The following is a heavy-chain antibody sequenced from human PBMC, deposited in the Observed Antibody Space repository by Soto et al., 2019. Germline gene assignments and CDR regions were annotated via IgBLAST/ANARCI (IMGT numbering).Heavy chain of an antibody. CDR1: GFTFSSYA. J-gene: IGHJ6*02. Sequence: QVQLVESGGGVVQPGRSLRLSCAASGFTFSSYAMHWVRQAPGKGLEWVAVISYDGSNKYYADSVKGRFTISRDNSKNTLYLQMNSLRAEDTAVYYCAREVDCSSTSCYRGSYYYYYGMDVWGQGTTVTVSS. V-gene: IGHV3-30-3*01. CDR3: AREVDCSSTSCYRGSYYYYYGMDV. CDR2: ISYDGSNK. D-gene: IGHD2-2*02.